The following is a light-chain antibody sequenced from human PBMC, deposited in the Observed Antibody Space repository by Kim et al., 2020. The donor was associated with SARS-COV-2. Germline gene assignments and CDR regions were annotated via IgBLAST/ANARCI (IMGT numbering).Light chain of an antibody. Sequence: DIQMTQSPSSLSASVGDRVTITCRASQGIRNYLAWYQQKPGEVPKLLIYAAATLQSGVPSRFSGSGSGTDFILTISSLQPEDVATYYCQKYNSALWTFGQGTKGDIK. V-gene: IGKV1-27*01. CDR2: AAA. J-gene: IGKJ1*01. CDR3: QKYNSALWT. CDR1: QGIRNY.